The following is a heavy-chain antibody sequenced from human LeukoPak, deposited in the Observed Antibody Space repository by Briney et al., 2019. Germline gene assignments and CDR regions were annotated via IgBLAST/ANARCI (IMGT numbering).Heavy chain of an antibody. CDR1: GYRFTNYW. Sequence: GESLKISCKGSGYRFTNYWIGWVRQEPGKGLEWMGIIYPGDSDVRYSPSFQGQVTTSADKSVSTAYLQWSSLKPSDTAIYYCARQRVAISEAGDVGDFDYWGQGNLVTVSS. J-gene: IGHJ4*02. V-gene: IGHV5-51*01. CDR3: ARQRVAISEAGDVGDFDY. D-gene: IGHD6-19*01. CDR2: IYPGDSDV.